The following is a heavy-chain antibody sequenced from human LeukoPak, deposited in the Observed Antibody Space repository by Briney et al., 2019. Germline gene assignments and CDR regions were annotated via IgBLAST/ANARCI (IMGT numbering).Heavy chain of an antibody. Sequence: SETLSLTCAVYGGSFSGYYWSWIRQPPGKGLEWIGEINHSGSTNYNPSLKSRVTISVDTSKNQFSLKLSSVTAADTAVYYCARGQVIYAFGIWGQGTMVTVSS. V-gene: IGHV4-34*01. D-gene: IGHD2-21*01. CDR2: INHSGST. CDR3: ARGQVIYAFGI. CDR1: GGSFSGYY. J-gene: IGHJ3*02.